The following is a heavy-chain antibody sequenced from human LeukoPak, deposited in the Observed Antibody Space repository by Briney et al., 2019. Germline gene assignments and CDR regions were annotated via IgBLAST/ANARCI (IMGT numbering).Heavy chain of an antibody. Sequence: PGGSLRLSCAASGFTFSSYGMHWVRQAPGKGLGWVAVIWYDGSNKYYADSVKGRFTISRDNSKNTLYLQMNSLRAEDTAVYYCARDTLTFYYYDSSGYPYWGQGTLVTVSS. D-gene: IGHD3-22*01. CDR1: GFTFSSYG. J-gene: IGHJ4*02. V-gene: IGHV3-33*01. CDR3: ARDTLTFYYYDSSGYPY. CDR2: IWYDGSNK.